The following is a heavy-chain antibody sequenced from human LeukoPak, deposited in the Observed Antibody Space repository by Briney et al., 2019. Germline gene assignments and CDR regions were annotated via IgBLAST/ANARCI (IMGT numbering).Heavy chain of an antibody. D-gene: IGHD1-26*01. V-gene: IGHV1-2*02. CDR2: INPNSGGT. J-gene: IGHJ6*02. Sequence: ASVKVSCKASGYTFTGYYMHWVRQAPGQGLEWMGWINPNSGGTNYAQKFQGRVTMTRDTSISTAHMELSRLRSDDTAVYYCARDRVPNSGSYYDYYYYYGMDVWGQGTTVTVSS. CDR1: GYTFTGYY. CDR3: ARDRVPNSGSYYDYYYYYGMDV.